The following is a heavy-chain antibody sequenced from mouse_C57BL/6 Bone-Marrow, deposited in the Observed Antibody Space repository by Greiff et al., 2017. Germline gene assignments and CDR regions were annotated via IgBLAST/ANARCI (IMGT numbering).Heavy chain of an antibody. Sequence: VQRVESGTELVKPGASVKLSCKASGYTFTSYWMHWVKQRPGQGLEWIGNINPSNGGTNYNEKFKSKATLTVDKSSSTAYMQLSSLTSEDSAVYYCARLYYDYDGFAYWGQGTLVTVSA. CDR2: INPSNGGT. CDR1: GYTFTSYW. CDR3: ARLYYDYDGFAY. J-gene: IGHJ3*01. D-gene: IGHD2-4*01. V-gene: IGHV1-53*01.